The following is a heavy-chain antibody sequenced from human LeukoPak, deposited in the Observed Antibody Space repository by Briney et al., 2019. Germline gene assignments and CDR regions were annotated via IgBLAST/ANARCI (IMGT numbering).Heavy chain of an antibody. J-gene: IGHJ5*02. CDR3: ARGADGVSSNSRGWFDP. V-gene: IGHV3-21*01. CDR1: GFTFSSYS. Sequence: GGSLRLSCAASGFTFSSYSMNWVRQAPGKGLEWVSSISTSSSYIYYADSVRGRFTIPRDNAKNSLYLQMNSLRAEDTAVYSCARGADGVSSNSRGWFDPWGQGTLVTVSS. CDR2: ISTSSSYI. D-gene: IGHD2-15*01.